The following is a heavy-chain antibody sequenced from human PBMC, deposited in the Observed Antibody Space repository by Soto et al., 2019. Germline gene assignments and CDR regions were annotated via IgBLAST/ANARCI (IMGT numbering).Heavy chain of an antibody. CDR1: GFTFSSYD. Sequence: EVQLAESGGGMVQPGGSLRLSCVASGFTFSSYDMNWVRQAPGKGIEYVSAISSNGCTTYYGNSVKGRFTHSRDNSKNTLYLQMGSRRAEEMAFYYCVRRVSGTYDYWGQGTLVTVSS. CDR3: VRRVSGTYDY. V-gene: IGHV3-64*01. J-gene: IGHJ4*02. D-gene: IGHD3-10*01. CDR2: ISSNGCTT.